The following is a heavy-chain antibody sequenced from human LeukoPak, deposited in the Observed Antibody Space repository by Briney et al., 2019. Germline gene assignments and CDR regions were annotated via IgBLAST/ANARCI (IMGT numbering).Heavy chain of an antibody. CDR1: GFTYSSYW. Sequence: GESLRLFCAASGFTYSSYWMSWVPQAPGEGRERVVNIKQDGSEKYYVDSVKGRFTISRDNAKNSLYLQMNSLRAEDTAVYYCARDWAYYYDSSGSRDYWGQGRLVSVSS. CDR2: IKQDGSEK. V-gene: IGHV3-7*01. J-gene: IGHJ4*02. CDR3: ARDWAYYYDSSGSRDY. D-gene: IGHD3-22*01.